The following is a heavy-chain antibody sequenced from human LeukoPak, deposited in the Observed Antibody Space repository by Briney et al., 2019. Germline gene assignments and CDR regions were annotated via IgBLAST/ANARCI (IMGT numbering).Heavy chain of an antibody. D-gene: IGHD3-22*01. CDR1: GVSFSDYY. Sequence: SETLSLTCAVHGVSFSDYYWTWIRQPPGKGLEWIGEINHGGSTNYNPSLKSRVIISVDTSKNQISLKLISVTAADTAVYYCARRLFQLSRYAFDIWGQGTMVTVSS. V-gene: IGHV4-34*01. CDR3: ARRLFQLSRYAFDI. CDR2: INHGGST. J-gene: IGHJ3*02.